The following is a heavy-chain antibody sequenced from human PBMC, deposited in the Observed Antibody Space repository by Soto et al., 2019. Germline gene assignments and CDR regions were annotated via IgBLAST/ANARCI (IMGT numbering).Heavy chain of an antibody. CDR1: GASISYYC. V-gene: IGHV4-4*07. D-gene: IGHD6-13*01. J-gene: IGHJ4*02. CDR2: IYASGNT. CDR3: ARESRSALGTVEH. Sequence: PSETLSVTCTVSGASISYYCWSWIRQPAGKGLECIGRIYASGNTNYNPSLKSRVTMSVDTSKNQFSLTLNSVTAADTAVYYCARESRSALGTVEHWGRGTLVTVSS.